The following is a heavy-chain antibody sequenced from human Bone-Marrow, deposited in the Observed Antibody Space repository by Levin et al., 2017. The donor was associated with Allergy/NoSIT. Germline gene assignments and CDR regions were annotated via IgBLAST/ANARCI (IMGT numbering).Heavy chain of an antibody. CDR2: IYTSGDP. V-gene: IGHV4-4*07. J-gene: IGHJ4*02. CDR3: ARGFCRGSCQSELDS. Sequence: SETLSLTCLVSGGSMNNYYWTWIRQSAGEGLEWIGRIYTSGDPNYNPSLKSRVTMSLDTSKNQFSLKLTSLTAADTAVYYCARGFCRGSCQSELDSWGQGILVTVSS. D-gene: IGHD2-15*01. CDR1: GGSMNNYY.